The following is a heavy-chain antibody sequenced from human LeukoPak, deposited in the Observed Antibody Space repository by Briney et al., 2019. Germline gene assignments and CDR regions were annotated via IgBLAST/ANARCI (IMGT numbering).Heavy chain of an antibody. CDR3: AKGGDGYNYYFDG. V-gene: IGHV3-23*01. Sequence: GGSLRLSCTASGFTFSDYAMSWVRQAPGKGLEWVSGISGSGGSIRYADSVKGRFTISRDKSKYTLYLQMNSPRAEDTAVYYCAKGGDGYNYYFDGWGQETLVSVSS. D-gene: IGHD5-24*01. CDR2: ISGSGGSI. CDR1: GFTFSDYA. J-gene: IGHJ4*02.